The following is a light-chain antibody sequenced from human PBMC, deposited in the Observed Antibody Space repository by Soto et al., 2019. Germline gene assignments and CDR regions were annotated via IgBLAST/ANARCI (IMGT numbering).Light chain of an antibody. CDR1: SSDVGGYNY. V-gene: IGLV2-14*01. J-gene: IGLJ2*01. CDR2: DVS. CDR3: SSYTTSGSLV. Sequence: QSALPQPASVSGSPGQSITISCTGTSSDVGGYNYVSWYQQHPGKAPKLMIYDVSNRPSGVSNRFSGSKSGNTASLTISGRQAEDEADYYCSSYTTSGSLVFGGGTKLTVL.